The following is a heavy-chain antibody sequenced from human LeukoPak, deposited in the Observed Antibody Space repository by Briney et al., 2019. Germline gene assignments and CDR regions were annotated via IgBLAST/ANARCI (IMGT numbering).Heavy chain of an antibody. CDR3: ARVPGYSYDYYYMDV. CDR1: GGTFSSYA. CDR2: IIPIFGTA. V-gene: IGHV1-69*05. D-gene: IGHD5-18*01. Sequence: ASVKVSCKASGGTFSSYAISWVRQAPGQGLEWMGRIIPIFGTANYAQKFQGRVTMTRDTSISTAYMDLSRLRSDDTAVYYCARVPGYSYDYYYMDVWGKGTTVTVSS. J-gene: IGHJ6*03.